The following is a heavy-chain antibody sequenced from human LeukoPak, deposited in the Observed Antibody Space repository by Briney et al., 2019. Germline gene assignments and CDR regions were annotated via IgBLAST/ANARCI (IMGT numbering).Heavy chain of an antibody. CDR1: GFSLSTSGVG. CDR2: INWDDDE. Sequence: ESGPTLVKPTQTLTLTCTFSGFSLSTSGVGVGWIRQPPGKALEWLAPINWDDDERYSPSLKSRLTITKDTTKNQVVLTMTDMDPADTATYYCAHRTKCSSDSCYFSWFDPWGQGTLVTVSS. D-gene: IGHD2-15*01. CDR3: AHRTKCSSDSCYFSWFDP. J-gene: IGHJ5*02. V-gene: IGHV2-5*02.